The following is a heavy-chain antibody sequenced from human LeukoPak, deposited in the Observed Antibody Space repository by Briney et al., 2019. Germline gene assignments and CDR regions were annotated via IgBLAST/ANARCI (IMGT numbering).Heavy chain of an antibody. D-gene: IGHD4-11*01. V-gene: IGHV3-23*01. CDR3: AKVHDYSNYGTPFDY. CDR1: GFTFSSYS. CDR2: ISGSGGST. Sequence: GGSLRLSCAASGFTFSSYSMNWVRQAPGKGLEWVSAISGSGGSTYYADSVKGRFTISRDNSKNTLYLQMNSLRAEDTAVYYCAKVHDYSNYGTPFDYWGQGTLVTVSS. J-gene: IGHJ4*02.